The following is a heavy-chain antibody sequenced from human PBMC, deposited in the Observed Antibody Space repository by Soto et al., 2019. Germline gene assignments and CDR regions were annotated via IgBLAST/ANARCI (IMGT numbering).Heavy chain of an antibody. V-gene: IGHV4-31*03. J-gene: IGHJ4*02. CDR3: ARDGTYGSFSDY. CDR2: IFSSGST. Sequence: SETLSLTCSVSGGSISSGGYYWSWIRQHPGKGLEWIGYIFSSGSTYYNPSLKSRVTISVDTSKNQFSLKLTSVTAADTAVYFCARDGTYGSFSDYSGQGTLVTVSS. CDR1: GGSISSGGYY. D-gene: IGHD1-26*01.